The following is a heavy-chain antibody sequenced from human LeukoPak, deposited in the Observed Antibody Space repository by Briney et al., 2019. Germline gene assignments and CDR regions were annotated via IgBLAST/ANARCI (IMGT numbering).Heavy chain of an antibody. J-gene: IGHJ4*02. V-gene: IGHV6-1*01. Sequence: SQTLSLTCAISGDSVSSNSADWNWVRQSPSRGLKWLGRTFYRSKWDSDYALSVKGRINIKADTSKNQFYLQLNSVTPEDTAVYYRATGHTTGWYGGFDFWGQGTLVTVSS. CDR1: GDSVSSNSAD. D-gene: IGHD6-19*01. CDR3: ATGHTTGWYGGFDF. CDR2: TFYRSKWDS.